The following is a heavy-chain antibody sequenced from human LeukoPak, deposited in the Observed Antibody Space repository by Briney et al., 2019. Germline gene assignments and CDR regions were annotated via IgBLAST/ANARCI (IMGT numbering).Heavy chain of an antibody. CDR2: INAGNGNT. CDR1: GYTFTSYA. J-gene: IGHJ4*02. V-gene: IGHV1-3*01. D-gene: IGHD3-16*01. Sequence: SSVKVSCKASGYTFTSYAMHWVRQAPGQRLEWMGRINAGNGNTKYSQKFQGRVTITRDTSASTAYMELSSLRSEDTAVYYCARDGDYVLYGDYWGQGTLVTVSS. CDR3: ARDGDYVLYGDY.